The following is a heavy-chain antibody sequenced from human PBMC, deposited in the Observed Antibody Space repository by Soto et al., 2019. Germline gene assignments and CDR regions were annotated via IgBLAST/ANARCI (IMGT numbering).Heavy chain of an antibody. J-gene: IGHJ4*02. D-gene: IGHD3-10*01. CDR3: AMEAAYYGSGSYEYYFDY. CDR2: IIPILGIA. CDR1: GGTFSSYT. V-gene: IGHV1-69*02. Sequence: QVQLVQSGAEVKKPGSSVKVSCKASGGTFSSYTISWVRQAPGQGLEWMGRIIPILGIANYAQKFQGRVTITADKSTSTDYMELSSLRSEDTALYYCAMEAAYYGSGSYEYYFDYWGQGTLVTVSS.